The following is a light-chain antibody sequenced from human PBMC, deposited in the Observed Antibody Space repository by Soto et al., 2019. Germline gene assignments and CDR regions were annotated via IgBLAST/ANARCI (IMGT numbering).Light chain of an antibody. CDR3: CSYTTSNTRQIV. CDR1: SSDVGGYNY. Sequence: QSVLTQPASVSGSPGQSITISCTGTSSDVGGYNYVSWYQHHPGKAPKLMIYDVSNRPSGVSNRFSGSKSGNTASLTISGLQPEDEADYYSCSYTTSNTRQIVFGTGTKLTVL. V-gene: IGLV2-14*03. J-gene: IGLJ1*01. CDR2: DVS.